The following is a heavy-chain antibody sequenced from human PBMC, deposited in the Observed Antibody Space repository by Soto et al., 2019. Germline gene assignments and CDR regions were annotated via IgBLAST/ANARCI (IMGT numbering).Heavy chain of an antibody. D-gene: IGHD1-26*01. CDR2: INAGDGNT. CDR3: ARDRGATAFDY. V-gene: IGHV1-3*01. Sequence: GASVKVSCKASGYTFTSYAMHWVRQAPGQRLEWMGWINAGDGNTKYSQNFQGRVTITRDTSASTAYMELSSLRSEDTAVYYCARDRGATAFDYWGQGTLVTVSS. CDR1: GYTFTSYA. J-gene: IGHJ4*02.